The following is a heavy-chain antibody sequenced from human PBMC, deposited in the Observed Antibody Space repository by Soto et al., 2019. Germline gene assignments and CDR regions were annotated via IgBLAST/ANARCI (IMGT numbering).Heavy chain of an antibody. CDR2: IYYSGST. V-gene: IGHV4-31*03. CDR3: ARTTHRDGYNSYWYFDL. CDR1: GGSISSGGYY. J-gene: IGHJ2*01. Sequence: QVQLQESGPGLVKPSQTLSLTCTVSGGSISSGGYYWSWIRQHPGKGLEWIGYIYYSGSTYYNPSLKSRVTISVDTSKNQFSLKLSSVTAADTAVYYCARTTHRDGYNSYWYFDLWGRGTLVTVSS. D-gene: IGHD5-12*01.